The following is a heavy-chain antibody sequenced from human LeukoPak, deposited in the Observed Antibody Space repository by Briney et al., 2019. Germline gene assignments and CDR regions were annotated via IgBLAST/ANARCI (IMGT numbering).Heavy chain of an antibody. J-gene: IGHJ3*02. V-gene: IGHV4-59*01. CDR2: IYYSGST. Sequence: PSETLSLTCTVSGGSISSYYWSWIRQPPGKGLEWIGYIYYSGSTNYNPSLKSRVTISVDTSKNQFSLKLSSVTAEDPAVYYCARDLGLEAFDIWGQGTMVTVSS. CDR1: GGSISSYY. CDR3: ARDLGLEAFDI. D-gene: IGHD3-22*01.